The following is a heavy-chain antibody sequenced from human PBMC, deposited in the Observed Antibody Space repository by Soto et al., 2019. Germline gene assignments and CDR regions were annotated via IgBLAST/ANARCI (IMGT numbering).Heavy chain of an antibody. Sequence: PGGSLRLSCAASGFTFRIYAMSWVRQAPGKGLEWVSAISGSGGSTYHADSVKGRFTISRDNSKNTLYLQMNSLRAEDTAVYYCAKGQGVVPAANEYYYYGMDVWGQGTTVTVS. J-gene: IGHJ6*02. CDR1: GFTFRIYA. CDR3: AKGQGVVPAANEYYYYGMDV. D-gene: IGHD2-2*01. V-gene: IGHV3-23*01. CDR2: ISGSGGST.